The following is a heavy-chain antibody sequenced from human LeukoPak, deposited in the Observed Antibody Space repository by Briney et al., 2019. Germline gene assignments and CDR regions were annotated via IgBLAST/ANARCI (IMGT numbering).Heavy chain of an antibody. V-gene: IGHV1-18*01. CDR3: TIIPNVILFTHYFEY. J-gene: IGHJ4*02. D-gene: IGHD2-21*01. CDR2: ISAYNGNT. CDR1: GYTFTNYG. Sequence: ASVKVSCKASGYTFTNYGISWVRQAPGQGPEWMGWISAYNGNTDYAQKLQARVTMTTDTSTRIAYMELRSLRSDDTAVYYCTIIPNVILFTHYFEYWGQGTLVTVSS.